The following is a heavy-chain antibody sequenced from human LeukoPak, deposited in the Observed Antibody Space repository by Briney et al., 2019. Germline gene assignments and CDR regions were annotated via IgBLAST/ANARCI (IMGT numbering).Heavy chain of an antibody. Sequence: ASVKVSCKASGYTFTGYYMHWVRQAPGQGLEWMGWINPNSGGTNYAQKLQGRVTMTRDTSISTAYMELSRLRSDDTAVYYCARDLDILTGYFEFDPWGQGTLVTVSS. CDR2: INPNSGGT. D-gene: IGHD3-9*01. CDR1: GYTFTGYY. J-gene: IGHJ5*02. V-gene: IGHV1-2*02. CDR3: ARDLDILTGYFEFDP.